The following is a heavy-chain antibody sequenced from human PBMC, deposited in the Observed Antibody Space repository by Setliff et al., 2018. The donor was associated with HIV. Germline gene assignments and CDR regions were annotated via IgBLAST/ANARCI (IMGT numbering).Heavy chain of an antibody. J-gene: IGHJ4*02. Sequence: GGSLRLSCAASGFTFSSYAMHWVRQAPGKGLEWVAVISYDGSNKYYADSVKGRFTISRDNSKNTLYLQMNSLRAEDTAVYYCARDRHTSWSLEYWGRGTLVTVSS. CDR3: ARDRHTSWSLEY. V-gene: IGHV3-30*01. D-gene: IGHD3-3*01. CDR1: GFTFSSYA. CDR2: ISYDGSNK.